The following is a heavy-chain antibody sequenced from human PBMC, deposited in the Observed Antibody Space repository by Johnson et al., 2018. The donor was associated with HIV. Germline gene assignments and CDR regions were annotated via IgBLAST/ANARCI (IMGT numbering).Heavy chain of an antibody. Sequence: EQLVESGGGLIQPGGSLRLSCAASGFTVSRIYMTWVRQAPGKGLEWVALIYTGGSTSYADSVKGRFTISRDNSKNTLYLQMGSLRAEDMAVYYCARALGYCSGGSCPLDAFDIWGQGTMVTVSS. CDR1: GFTVSRIY. D-gene: IGHD2-15*01. J-gene: IGHJ3*02. V-gene: IGHV3-66*03. CDR3: ARALGYCSGGSCPLDAFDI. CDR2: IYTGGST.